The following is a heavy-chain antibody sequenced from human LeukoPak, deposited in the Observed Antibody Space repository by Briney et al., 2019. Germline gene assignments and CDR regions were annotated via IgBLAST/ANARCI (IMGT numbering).Heavy chain of an antibody. J-gene: IGHJ6*03. V-gene: IGHV4-4*09. CDR1: GDSISGYY. CDR2: IHTSGST. CDR3: ATHGRAAAGSYSFYSMEV. D-gene: IGHD6-13*01. Sequence: AESLSLTCPVSGDSISGYYWSWIRQPPGKGLEWIGYIHTSGSTSYNAPLKSGISMSVDTTNNESALRLSSVPAADPAPYYCATHGRAAAGSYSFYSMEVWGKGTTVTVSS.